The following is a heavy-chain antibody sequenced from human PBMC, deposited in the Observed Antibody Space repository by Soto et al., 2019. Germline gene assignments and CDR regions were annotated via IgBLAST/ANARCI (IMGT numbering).Heavy chain of an antibody. CDR2: MDQDGSET. D-gene: IGHD3-16*01. CDR1: GFTFSTYW. J-gene: IGHJ4*02. V-gene: IGHV3-7*01. CDR3: VCGGNFFIY. Sequence: EVQLVESGGGLVQPGGSLRLSCAASGFTFSTYWITWVRQPPGKGLEWVANMDQDGSETYYVDSVRGRFTVSRDNAKNSPYLQMNSLRVEDTAVYYCVCGGNFFIYWGQGTLVTVSP.